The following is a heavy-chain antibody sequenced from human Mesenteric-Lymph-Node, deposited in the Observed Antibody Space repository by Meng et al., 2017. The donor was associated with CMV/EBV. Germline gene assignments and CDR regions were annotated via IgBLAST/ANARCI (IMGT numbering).Heavy chain of an antibody. J-gene: IGHJ4*02. CDR2: ISYDGSNK. CDR1: GFTFSSYA. Sequence: GESLKISCAASGFTFSSYAMHWVRQAPGKGLEWVAVISYDGSNKYYVDSVKGRFTISRDNSKNTLYLQMNSVRAEDTAVYYCARSDVGWVEYSSSYYFDYWGQGTLVTVSS. V-gene: IGHV3-30*14. D-gene: IGHD6-6*01. CDR3: ARSDVGWVEYSSSYYFDY.